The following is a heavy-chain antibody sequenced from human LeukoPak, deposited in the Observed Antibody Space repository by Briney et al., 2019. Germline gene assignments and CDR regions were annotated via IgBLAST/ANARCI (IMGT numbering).Heavy chain of an antibody. CDR2: ISYDGSNK. Sequence: PGRSLRLSCAASGFTFSSYAMHWVRQAPGKGLEWVAVISYDGSNKYYADSVKGRFAISRDNSKNTLYLQMNSLRAEDTAVYYCARDRDSSGYYYFQRAFDIWGQGTMVTVSS. J-gene: IGHJ3*02. V-gene: IGHV3-30*09. D-gene: IGHD3-22*01. CDR1: GFTFSSYA. CDR3: ARDRDSSGYYYFQRAFDI.